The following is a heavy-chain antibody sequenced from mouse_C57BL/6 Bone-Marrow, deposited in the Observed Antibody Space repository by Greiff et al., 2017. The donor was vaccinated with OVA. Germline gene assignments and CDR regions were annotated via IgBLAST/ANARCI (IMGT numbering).Heavy chain of an antibody. CDR2: IWSGGST. Sequence: VQRVESGPGLVQPSQSLSITCTVSGFSLTSYGVHWVRQSPGKGLEWLGVIWSGGSTDYNAAFISRLSISKDNSKSQVFFKMNSLQADDTAIYYCANMITPYYYSMDYWGQGTSVTVSS. CDR1: GFSLTSYG. D-gene: IGHD2-4*01. V-gene: IGHV2-2*01. J-gene: IGHJ4*01. CDR3: ANMITPYYYSMDY.